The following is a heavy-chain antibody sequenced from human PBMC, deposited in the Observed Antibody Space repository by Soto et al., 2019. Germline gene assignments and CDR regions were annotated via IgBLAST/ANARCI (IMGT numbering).Heavy chain of an antibody. D-gene: IGHD3-22*01. CDR1: GGSISSGGYY. CDR2: ISYSGST. V-gene: IGHV4-31*03. Sequence: QVQLQELGPGLVKPSQTLSLTCTVSGGSISSGGYYWSWIRQHPGKGLEWIGYISYSGSTYYNPSLESRVTISVDTSKNQFSLTRSSVTAADTAVYYCARDALSRDSIWGQGTLVTVSS. J-gene: IGHJ4*02. CDR3: ARDALSRDSI.